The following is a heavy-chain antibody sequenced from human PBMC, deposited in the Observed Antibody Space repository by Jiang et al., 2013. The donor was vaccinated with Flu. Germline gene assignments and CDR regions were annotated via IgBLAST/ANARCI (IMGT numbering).Heavy chain of an antibody. CDR2: ISSSGSTI. D-gene: IGHD3-22*01. CDR3: VGYYYDSSGYYFGTFDP. Sequence: VQLLESGGGLVQPGGSLRLSCAASGFTFSSYEMNWVRQAPGKGLEWVSYISSSGSTIYYADSVKGRFTISRDNAKNSLYLQMNSLRAEDTAVYYCVGYYYDSSGYYFGTFDPWGQGTLVTVSS. V-gene: IGHV3-48*03. J-gene: IGHJ5*02. CDR1: GFTFSSYE.